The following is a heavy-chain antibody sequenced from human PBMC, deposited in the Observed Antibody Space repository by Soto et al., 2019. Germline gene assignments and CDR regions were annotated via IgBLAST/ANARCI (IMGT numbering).Heavy chain of an antibody. CDR2: IYFTGST. D-gene: IGHD1-1*01. CDR3: ARAQTGKTFKNSCDL. Sequence: SXTKALTCAYSGDTIGYYFRSWLRPPQGKGLEWIGYIYFTGSTNYNPSLKSRVTISVDTSKNQFSLKLSSVTAADTAVDVFARAQTGKTFKNSCDLWGQGTRGT. J-gene: IGHJ6*01. V-gene: IGHV4-59*01. CDR1: GDTIGYYF.